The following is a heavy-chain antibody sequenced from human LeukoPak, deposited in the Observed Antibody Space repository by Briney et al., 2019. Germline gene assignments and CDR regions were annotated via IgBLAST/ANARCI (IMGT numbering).Heavy chain of an antibody. CDR2: IRGNTAGGTT. D-gene: IGHD3-10*01. CDR3: CTEYYGSANFNF. CDR1: GFTFNIAW. J-gene: IGHJ4*02. Sequence: GGSLRLSCAASGFTFNIAWMCWVRQAPGKGLEWIGHIRGNTAGGTTDYAAPVKGRFTISRDDSENTLFLQMNSLKTEDTAVYFCCTEYYGSANFNFWGQGTLVTVSS. V-gene: IGHV3-15*01.